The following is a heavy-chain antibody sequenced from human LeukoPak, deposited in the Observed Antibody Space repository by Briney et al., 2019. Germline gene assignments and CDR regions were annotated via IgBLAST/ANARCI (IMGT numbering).Heavy chain of an antibody. D-gene: IGHD3-22*01. V-gene: IGHV3-23*01. CDR2: ISDSGDST. CDR1: GFPFTSYA. CDR3: AKGLGGDYDSSGYYSVTFDY. J-gene: IGHJ4*02. Sequence: GGSLRLSCAASGFPFTSYAMSWVRQAPGKGLEWVSVISDSGDSTYYADSVKGRITVSRDNSKNTLYLLMNSLRAEDTAVYSCAKGLGGDYDSSGYYSVTFDYWGQGTLVTVSS.